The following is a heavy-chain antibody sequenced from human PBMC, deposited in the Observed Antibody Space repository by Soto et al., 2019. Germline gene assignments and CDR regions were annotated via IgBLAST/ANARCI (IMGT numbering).Heavy chain of an antibody. Sequence: GGSLRLSCAASGFTFSSYSMNWVRQAPGKGLEWVSYISSSRSTIYYADSVKGRFTISRDNAKNSLYLQMNSLRAEDTAVYYCVRDQGVWDRDYDAFDMWGQGKKVTVSS. D-gene: IGHD4-17*01. V-gene: IGHV3-48*01. CDR2: ISSSRSTI. J-gene: IGHJ3*02. CDR1: GFTFSSYS. CDR3: VRDQGVWDRDYDAFDM.